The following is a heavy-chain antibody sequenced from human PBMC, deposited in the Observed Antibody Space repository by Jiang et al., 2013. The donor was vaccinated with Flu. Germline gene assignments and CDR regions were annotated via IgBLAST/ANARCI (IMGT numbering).Heavy chain of an antibody. CDR2: INTNTGNP. D-gene: IGHD6-13*01. Sequence: LEWMGWINTNTGNPTYAQGFTGRFVFSLDTSVSTAYLQISSLKAEDTAVYYCARGGSSWSADYWGQGTLVTVSS. V-gene: IGHV7-4-1*02. CDR3: ARGGSSWSADY. J-gene: IGHJ4*02.